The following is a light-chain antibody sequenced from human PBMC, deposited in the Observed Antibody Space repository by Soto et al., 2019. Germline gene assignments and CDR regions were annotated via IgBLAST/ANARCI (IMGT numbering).Light chain of an antibody. J-gene: IGKJ1*01. V-gene: IGKV1-27*01. Sequence: DIQMTQSPSSLSASVGDTVTITCRASQGINNYLAWFQQRPGKVPKLLIYAASTLQSGVPSRFRGSRSGTDFTLTISSLQPEDVATFYCQNYDSVPRTFGQVTKVEIK. CDR1: QGINNY. CDR3: QNYDSVPRT. CDR2: AAS.